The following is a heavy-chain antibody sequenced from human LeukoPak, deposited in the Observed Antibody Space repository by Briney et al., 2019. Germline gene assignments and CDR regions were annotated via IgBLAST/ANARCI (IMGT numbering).Heavy chain of an antibody. Sequence: SETLSLTCTVSGGSVSRYYWSWIRQSAGKGLEWIGRIYNSGSITYNPSLKSRVTMSIDTSKNQFSLKLTSVIVADTAVYYCARDSGTTGEVKFDPWGQGTLVTVSS. D-gene: IGHD3-10*01. CDR2: IYNSGSI. CDR1: GGSVSRYY. J-gene: IGHJ5*02. V-gene: IGHV4-4*07. CDR3: ARDSGTTGEVKFDP.